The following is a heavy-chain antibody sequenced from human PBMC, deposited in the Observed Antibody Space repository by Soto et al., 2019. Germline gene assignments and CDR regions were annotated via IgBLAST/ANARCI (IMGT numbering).Heavy chain of an antibody. Sequence: QVQLVQSGAAVKKPGSSVRVSCKSSGATFNFYAISWVRQAPGEGLEWMGGVVPHSGTATYARKFQGRLTFTADESSSTAYMDLSSLTSEDTAIYYCARHPGQWLYYFDYWGQGTLVTVSS. CDR3: ARHPGQWLYYFDY. CDR2: VVPHSGTA. V-gene: IGHV1-69*01. CDR1: GATFNFYA. D-gene: IGHD6-19*01. J-gene: IGHJ4*01.